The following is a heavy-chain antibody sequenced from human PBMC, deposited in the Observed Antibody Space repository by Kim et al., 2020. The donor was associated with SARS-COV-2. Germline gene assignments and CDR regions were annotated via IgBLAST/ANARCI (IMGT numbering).Heavy chain of an antibody. D-gene: IGHD3-3*01. CDR2: T. Sequence: TFFNPSLKSRLSISADMSKNPFSLNLRSVTAADTAVYYCARTTVFGVVLDSWGQGTLVTVSS. V-gene: IGHV4-30-2*05. J-gene: IGHJ4*02. CDR3: ARTTVFGVVLDS.